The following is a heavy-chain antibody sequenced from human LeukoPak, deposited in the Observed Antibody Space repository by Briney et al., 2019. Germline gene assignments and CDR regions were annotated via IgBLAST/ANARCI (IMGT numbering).Heavy chain of an antibody. V-gene: IGHV3-21*01. D-gene: IGHD6-6*01. Sequence: GGSLRLSCAASGFTFSSYSMNWVRQAPGKRLEWVSSISSSSSYIYYADSVKGRFTISRDNAKNSLYLQMNSLRAEDTAVYYCARALSSIAARGAMDVWGKGTTVTVSS. CDR1: GFTFSSYS. J-gene: IGHJ6*03. CDR3: ARALSSIAARGAMDV. CDR2: ISSSSSYI.